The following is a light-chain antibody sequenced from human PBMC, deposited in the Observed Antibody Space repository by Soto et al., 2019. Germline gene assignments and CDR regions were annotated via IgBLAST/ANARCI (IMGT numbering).Light chain of an antibody. CDR2: AAS. CDR3: QQSYSTPRT. V-gene: IGKV1-39*01. Sequence: EIQMTQSPSSLSASVGDRVTITCRASQSISNYLKWYQQKPGKAPKLLIYAASSLQSRVPSRFSGSGSGTDFTLNISSLQPEDFATYYCQQSYSTPRTFGQGTKVEIK. J-gene: IGKJ1*01. CDR1: QSISNY.